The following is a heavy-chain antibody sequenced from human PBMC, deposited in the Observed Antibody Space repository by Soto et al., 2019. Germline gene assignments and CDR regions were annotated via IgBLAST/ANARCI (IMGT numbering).Heavy chain of an antibody. V-gene: IGHV2-5*02. D-gene: IGHD6-13*01. Sequence: QITLKESGPTLVKPTQTLTLTCTFSGFSLSTSGVGVGWIRQPPGKALEWLALIYWDDDKRYSPSLKSRLTITKDTSKNQVVLTMTNMDPVDTATYYCVHSVGIAAGTVWFDPWGQGTLVTVSS. CDR2: IYWDDDK. CDR1: GFSLSTSGVG. CDR3: VHSVGIAAGTVWFDP. J-gene: IGHJ5*02.